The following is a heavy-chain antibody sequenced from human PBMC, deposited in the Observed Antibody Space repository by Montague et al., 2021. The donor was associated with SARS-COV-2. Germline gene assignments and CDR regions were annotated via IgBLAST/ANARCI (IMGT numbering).Heavy chain of an antibody. V-gene: IGHV3-30*18. Sequence: SLRLSCAASGFTFSSYAIHWVRQAPGKGPEWVAVISYNGRKTEYGDSVKGRATISRDNSKNTIYLELSSLTTDDTAVYYCAKGPKPVGNSFGYTFFESWGQGVLVTGSS. D-gene: IGHD5-18*01. CDR1: GFTFSSYA. CDR3: AKGPKPVGNSFGYTFFES. CDR2: ISYNGRKT. J-gene: IGHJ4*02.